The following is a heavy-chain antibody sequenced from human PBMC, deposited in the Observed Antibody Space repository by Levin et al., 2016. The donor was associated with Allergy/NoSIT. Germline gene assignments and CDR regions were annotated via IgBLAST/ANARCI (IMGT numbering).Heavy chain of an antibody. CDR1: GGSISSSGFY. Sequence: SETLSLTCFVSGGSISSSGFYWAWIRQPPGKGLEWIASIYYNGITYYNPSLKSRLTVSIDTSQNQFSLKLSSVTASDTAVYYCARRIVGATRTRGSFDYWGQGALVTVSS. CDR2: IYYNGIT. V-gene: IGHV4-39*01. D-gene: IGHD1-26*01. CDR3: ARRIVGATRTRGSFDY. J-gene: IGHJ4*02.